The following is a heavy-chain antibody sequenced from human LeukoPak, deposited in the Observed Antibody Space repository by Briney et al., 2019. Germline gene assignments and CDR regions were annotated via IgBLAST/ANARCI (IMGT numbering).Heavy chain of an antibody. Sequence: GGSLRLSCAASGFTFSSYWMHWVRQAPGKGLVWVSRINSDGSSTSYADSVKGRFTISRDNAKNTLYLQMNSLRAEDTAVYYCARETYYYDSSGYYSVWGQGALVTVSS. CDR3: ARETYYYDSSGYYSV. D-gene: IGHD3-22*01. J-gene: IGHJ4*02. V-gene: IGHV3-74*01. CDR1: GFTFSSYW. CDR2: INSDGSST.